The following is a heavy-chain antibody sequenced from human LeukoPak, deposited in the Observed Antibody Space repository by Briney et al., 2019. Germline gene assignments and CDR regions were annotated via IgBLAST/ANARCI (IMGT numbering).Heavy chain of an antibody. CDR2: ISYDGSNK. CDR1: GFTFSSYG. CDR3: AKGTFTMVRGVINHYYGMDV. D-gene: IGHD3-10*01. V-gene: IGHV3-30*18. Sequence: GGSLRLSCAASGFTFSSYGMHWVRQAPGKGLEWVAVISYDGSNKYYADSVKGRFTISRDNSKNTLYLQMNSPRAEDTAVYYCAKGTFTMVRGVINHYYGMDVWGKGTTVTVSS. J-gene: IGHJ6*04.